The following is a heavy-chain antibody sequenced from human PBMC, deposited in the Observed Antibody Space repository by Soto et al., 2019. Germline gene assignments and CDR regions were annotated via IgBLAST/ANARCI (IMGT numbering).Heavy chain of an antibody. D-gene: IGHD4-4*01. CDR1: GFALIDY. Sequence: GGSLRLSCTASGFALIDYMSWIRQAPGRGLECVSYISGSGTAIYTADSVKGRFTVSKDDAKNSLYLQMNSLTAADTAVYYCARDYSNTGFDYWGHGTLVTVSS. CDR3: ARDYSNTGFDY. CDR2: ISGSGTAI. J-gene: IGHJ4*01. V-gene: IGHV3-11*01.